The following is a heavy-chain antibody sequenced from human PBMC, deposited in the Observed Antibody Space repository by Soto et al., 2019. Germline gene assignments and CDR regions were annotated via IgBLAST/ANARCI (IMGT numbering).Heavy chain of an antibody. CDR2: INPSGGST. J-gene: IGHJ6*04. D-gene: IGHD2-2*01. V-gene: IGHV1-46*01. CDR1: GYTFTSYY. Sequence: GASVKVSCKASGYTFTSYYIHWVRQAPGQGLEWMGIINPSGGSTSYAQKFQGRVTMTRDTSTSTVYMELSSLRSEDTAVYYCARYCSSTSCPNYYYYGMDVWGKGTTVTVSS. CDR3: ARYCSSTSCPNYYYYGMDV.